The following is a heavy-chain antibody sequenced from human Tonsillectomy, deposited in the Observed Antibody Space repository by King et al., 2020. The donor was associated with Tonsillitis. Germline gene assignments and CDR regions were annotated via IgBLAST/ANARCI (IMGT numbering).Heavy chain of an antibody. CDR2: IYYSGST. J-gene: IGHJ4*02. Sequence: VQLQESGPGLVKPSETLSLTCTVSGGSISSYYWSWIRQPPGKGLEWIGYIYYSGSTNYNPSLKSRVTISVDTSKNQFSLKLSSVTAADTAVYYCARGLGYSNHEGYDYWGQGTLVTVSS. CDR1: GGSISSYY. V-gene: IGHV4-59*01. CDR3: ARGLGYSNHEGYDY. D-gene: IGHD4-11*01.